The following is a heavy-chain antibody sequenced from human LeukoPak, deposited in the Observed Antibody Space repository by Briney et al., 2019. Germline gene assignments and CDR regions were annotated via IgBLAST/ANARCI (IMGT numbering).Heavy chain of an antibody. CDR1: EFTFSSYS. V-gene: IGHV3-48*01. J-gene: IGHJ3*02. CDR3: AREWEFYYNSRRGAFDI. CDR2: ISSSSTI. Sequence: PGGSLRLSCAASEFTFSSYSMNWVRQAPGKGLEWISYISSSSTIYYADSVKGRFTISRDNAKNTLDLQMNSLGAEDTAVYYCAREWEFYYNSRRGAFDIWGQGTMVTVSS. D-gene: IGHD3-22*01.